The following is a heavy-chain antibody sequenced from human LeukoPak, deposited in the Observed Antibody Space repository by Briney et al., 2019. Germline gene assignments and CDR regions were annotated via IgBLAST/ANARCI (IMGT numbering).Heavy chain of an antibody. CDR1: GGSISSNSYY. J-gene: IGHJ5*02. CDR3: ARHLTTHWFDP. CDR2: IYFSGLT. V-gene: IGHV4-39*01. D-gene: IGHD4-11*01. Sequence: SETLSLTFTVSGGSISSNSYYWAWIRQPPGKGLEWIGSIYFSGLTYYNPSLKSRVTISVDTSRNQFSLRLSSVTAADTSMYYCARHLTTHWFDPWGQGALVTVSS.